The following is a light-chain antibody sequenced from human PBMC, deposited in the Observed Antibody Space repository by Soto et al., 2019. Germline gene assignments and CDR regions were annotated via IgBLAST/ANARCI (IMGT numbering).Light chain of an antibody. V-gene: IGKV3-20*01. J-gene: IGKJ1*01. Sequence: EVVLTQSPGTLPLSPGERATLSCRASQSVSNNFLPWYQQKPRQAPRLLIYEAAKRATGTTNRFTGSGSGTDFTLTISRLEPEDFAVYYCQQYSISPRAFGQGTKVEIK. CDR2: EAA. CDR1: QSVSNNF. CDR3: QQYSISPRA.